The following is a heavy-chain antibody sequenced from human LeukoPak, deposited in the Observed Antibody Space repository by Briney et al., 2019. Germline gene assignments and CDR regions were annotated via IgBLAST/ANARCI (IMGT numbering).Heavy chain of an antibody. CDR3: ARMSVVIAVAGFPYDY. CDR1: GFTFSSYS. V-gene: IGHV3-21*01. Sequence: GGSLRLSCAASGFTFSSYSMNWVRQAPRKGLEWVSSISSSSSYIYYADSVKGRFTISRDNAKNSLYLQMNSLRAEDTAVYYCARMSVVIAVAGFPYDYWGQGTLVTVSS. D-gene: IGHD6-19*01. J-gene: IGHJ4*02. CDR2: ISSSSSYI.